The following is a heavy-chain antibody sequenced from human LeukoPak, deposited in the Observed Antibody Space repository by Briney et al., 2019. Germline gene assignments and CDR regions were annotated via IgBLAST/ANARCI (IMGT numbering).Heavy chain of an antibody. Sequence: GGSLRLSCAASGFTFSSYAMSWVRQAPGKGLEWVSAISGSGDSTYYADSVKGRFTISRDNSKNTLYLQMNSLRAEDTAVYYCATGPAAPSGAFDIWGQGTMVTASS. J-gene: IGHJ3*02. CDR1: GFTFSSYA. CDR2: ISGSGDST. V-gene: IGHV3-23*01. D-gene: IGHD2-2*01. CDR3: ATGPAAPSGAFDI.